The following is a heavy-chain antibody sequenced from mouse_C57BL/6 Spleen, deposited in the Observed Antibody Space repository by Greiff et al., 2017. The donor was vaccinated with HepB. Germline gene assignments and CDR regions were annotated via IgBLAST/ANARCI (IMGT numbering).Heavy chain of an antibody. CDR1: GYSITSGYY. Sequence: EVKLMESGPGLVKPSQSLSLTCSVTGYSITSGYYWNWIRQFPGNKLEWMGYISYDGSNNYNPSLKNRISITRDTSKNQFFLKLNSVTTEDTATYYCAREDGSTNWYFDVWGTGTTVTVSS. CDR2: ISYDGSN. J-gene: IGHJ1*03. V-gene: IGHV3-6*01. CDR3: AREDGSTNWYFDV. D-gene: IGHD1-1*01.